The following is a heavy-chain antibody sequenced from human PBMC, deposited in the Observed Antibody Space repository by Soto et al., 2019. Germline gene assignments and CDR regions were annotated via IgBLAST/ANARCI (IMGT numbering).Heavy chain of an antibody. V-gene: IGHV4-31*03. CDR2: IYYSGST. D-gene: IGHD2-15*01. Sequence: SETLPLTSSVSYGSIISSSYYWSWIRQHPGKGLEWIGCIYYSGSTYYNPSLKSRVTISVDTSKNQFSLKLSSVSAADTAGYYCARRYGGNFDYWGQGTLLTVSS. J-gene: IGHJ4*02. CDR3: ARRYGGNFDY. CDR1: YGSIISSSYY.